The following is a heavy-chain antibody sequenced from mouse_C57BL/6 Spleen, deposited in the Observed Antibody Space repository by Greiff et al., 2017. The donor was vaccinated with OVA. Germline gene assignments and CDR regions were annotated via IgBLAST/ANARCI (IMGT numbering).Heavy chain of an antibody. CDR1: GYAFSSSW. CDR2: IYPGDGDT. J-gene: IGHJ4*01. D-gene: IGHD2-3*01. Sequence: QVQLQQSGPELVKPGASVKISCKASGYAFSSSWMNWVKQRPGKGLEWIGRIYPGDGDTTYNGKFKGKATLTADKSSSTAYMQLSSLTSEDSAVYFWAARDGYYLYYAMDYWGQGTSVTVSS. V-gene: IGHV1-82*01. CDR3: AARDGYYLYYAMDY.